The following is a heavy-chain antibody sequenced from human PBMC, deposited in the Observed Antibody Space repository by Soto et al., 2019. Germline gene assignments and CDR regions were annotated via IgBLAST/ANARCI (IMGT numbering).Heavy chain of an antibody. CDR2: ISAYNGNK. D-gene: IGHD6-13*01. CDR3: ARDLGQQLVDD. J-gene: IGHJ4*02. V-gene: IGHV1-18*04. CDR1: GYTFTPCG. Sequence: GAGEPVSYQTSGYTFTPCGISRVPQAPGQGLEWMGWISAYNGNKKYAQKLQGRVTMTTDTSTSTAYMELRSLRSDDTAVYYCARDLGQQLVDDWGQGTLVTVSS.